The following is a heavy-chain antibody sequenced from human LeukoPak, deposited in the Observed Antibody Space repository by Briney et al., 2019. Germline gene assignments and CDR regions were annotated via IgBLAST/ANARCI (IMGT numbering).Heavy chain of an antibody. D-gene: IGHD3-22*01. V-gene: IGHV5-51*01. CDR1: GYNFDTSW. CDR3: AASLQVSGSLRHFDY. J-gene: IGHJ4*02. CDR2: IYLGDSDT. Sequence: GESLKISCKGSGYNFDTSWIAWVRQMPGKGLEWMGVIYLGDSDTTYSPSFQGQVTISADKSISTAYLQWTTLRASDTAMYYCAASLQVSGSLRHFDYWGQGTLDTVSS.